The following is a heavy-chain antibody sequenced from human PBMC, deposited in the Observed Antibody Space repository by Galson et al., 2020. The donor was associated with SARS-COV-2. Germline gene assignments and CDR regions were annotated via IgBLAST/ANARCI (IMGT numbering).Heavy chain of an antibody. V-gene: IGHV2-26*01. CDR1: GFSLSNARMG. D-gene: IGHD6-13*01. CDR3: ARARGIAAAGNNWFDP. J-gene: IGHJ5*02. Sequence: SGPTLVKPTETLTLTCTVSGFSLSNARMGVSWIRQPPGKALEWLAHIFSNDEKSYSTSLKSRLTISKDTSKSQVVLTMTNMDPVDTATYYCARARGIAAAGNNWFDPWGQGTLVTVSS. CDR2: IFSNDEK.